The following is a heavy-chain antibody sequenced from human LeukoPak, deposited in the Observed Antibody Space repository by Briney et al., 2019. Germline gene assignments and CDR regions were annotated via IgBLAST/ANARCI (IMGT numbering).Heavy chain of an antibody. Sequence: GRFTISRDSSKNTLYLQMNSLRDEDTAVYYCARDGCSGGSCSENWGQGTLVTVSS. J-gene: IGHJ4*02. D-gene: IGHD2-15*01. V-gene: IGHV3-30*07. CDR3: ARDGCSGGSCSEN.